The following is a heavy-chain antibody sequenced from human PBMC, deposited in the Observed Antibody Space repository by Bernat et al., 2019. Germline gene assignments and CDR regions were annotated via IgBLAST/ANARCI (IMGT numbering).Heavy chain of an antibody. V-gene: IGHV4-30-4*01. Sequence: QVQLQESGPGLVKPSQTLSLTCTVSGGSISSGDYYWCWIRQPPGKGLEWIGYIYYSGSTYYNPSLKSRVTISVDTSKNQFPLKLSSVTAADTAVYYCARGGRHRYYYDSSGYYYFDYWGQGTLVTVSS. J-gene: IGHJ4*02. CDR2: IYYSGST. D-gene: IGHD3-22*01. CDR3: ARGGRHRYYYDSSGYYYFDY. CDR1: GGSISSGDYY.